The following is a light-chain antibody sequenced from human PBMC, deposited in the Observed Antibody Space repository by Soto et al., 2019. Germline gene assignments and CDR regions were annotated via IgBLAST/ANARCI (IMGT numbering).Light chain of an antibody. CDR3: QSFDSSLSGGL. V-gene: IGLV1-40*01. J-gene: IGLJ3*02. Sequence: QSVLTQPPSVSGAPGQRVTISCTGSSSNIGAGYDVHWYQQLPGTAPKLLISGDTHRPSGVPDRFSGSKSGTSASLAITGLRAEDEADYYCQSFDSSLSGGLFGGGTKLTVL. CDR2: GDT. CDR1: SSNIGAGYD.